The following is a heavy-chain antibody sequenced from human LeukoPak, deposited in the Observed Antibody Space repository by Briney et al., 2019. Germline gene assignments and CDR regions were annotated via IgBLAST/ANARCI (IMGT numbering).Heavy chain of an antibody. CDR3: ARLSRTTVLDY. CDR1: GGSFSGYY. J-gene: IGHJ4*02. D-gene: IGHD4-17*01. Sequence: SETLSLTCAVYGGSFSGYYWSWIRQPPGKGLEWIREINHSGSTNYNPSLKSRVTISVDTSKNQFSLKLSSVTAADTAVYYCARLSRTTVLDYWGQGTLVTVSS. CDR2: INHSGST. V-gene: IGHV4-34*01.